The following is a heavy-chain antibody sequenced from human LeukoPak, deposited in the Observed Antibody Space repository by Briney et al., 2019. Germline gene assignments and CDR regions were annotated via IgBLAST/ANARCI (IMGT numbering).Heavy chain of an antibody. CDR3: ARDVEGYYFDY. CDR1: GGSISSSSYY. D-gene: IGHD5-24*01. J-gene: IGHJ4*02. V-gene: IGHV4-39*07. CDR2: IYYSGST. Sequence: SETLSLTCSVSGGSISSSSYYWGWIRQPPGKGLEWIGSIYYSGSTYYNPSLKSRVTISVDTSKNQFSLKLSSVTAADTAVYYCARDVEGYYFDYWGQGTLVTVSS.